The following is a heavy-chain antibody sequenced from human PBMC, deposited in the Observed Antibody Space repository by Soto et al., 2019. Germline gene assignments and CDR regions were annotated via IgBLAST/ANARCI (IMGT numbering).Heavy chain of an antibody. CDR3: VWGFDY. D-gene: IGHD7-27*01. CDR1: GFTFDDYA. V-gene: IGHV3-9*01. J-gene: IGHJ4*02. CDR2: ISWNSGSI. Sequence: EVQLVESGGGLVQPGRYLRLSCAASGFTFDDYARHWVRQAPGKGLEWVSGISWNSGSIGYADSVKGRFPISRDNAKNALYLQMNSLRAEDTALYYCVWGFDYWGQGTLVTVSS.